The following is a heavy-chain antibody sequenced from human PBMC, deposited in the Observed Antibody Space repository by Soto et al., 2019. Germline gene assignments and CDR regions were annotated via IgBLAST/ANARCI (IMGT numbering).Heavy chain of an antibody. CDR2: IYTVGST. CDR1: GGSLNNYY. CDR3: ARSPLTHSYAQFDS. Sequence: SEPLSLTCTVSGGSLNNYYWSWIRQPAGKGLEWIGRIYTVGSTNYNPSLKSRVTMSIDTSKNQFSLRLTSVTAADTAVYYCARSPLTHSYAQFDSWGQGSLVTVSS. D-gene: IGHD3-16*01. J-gene: IGHJ4*02. V-gene: IGHV4-4*07.